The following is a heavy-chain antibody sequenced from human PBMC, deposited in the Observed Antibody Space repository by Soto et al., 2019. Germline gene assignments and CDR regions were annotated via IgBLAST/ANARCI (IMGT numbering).Heavy chain of an antibody. J-gene: IGHJ4*02. V-gene: IGHV4-59*08. CDR1: GGSISSYY. CDR2: IYYSGST. CDR3: ARQGSWSLDY. Sequence: QVQLQESGPGLVKPSETLSLTCTVSGGSISSYYWSWIRQPPGKGLEWIGYIYYSGSTNYNPSRKSRVTISVDTSKNQFSLKLSSVTAADTAVYYCARQGSWSLDYWGQGTLVTVSS. D-gene: IGHD6-13*01.